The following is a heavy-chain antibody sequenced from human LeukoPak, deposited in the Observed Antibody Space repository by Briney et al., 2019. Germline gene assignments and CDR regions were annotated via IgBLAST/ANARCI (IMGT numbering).Heavy chain of an antibody. CDR2: TYYRSKWYN. V-gene: IGHV6-1*01. J-gene: IGHJ4*02. D-gene: IGHD6-19*01. CDR3: ARSRSVAGTEEGFDY. Sequence: PSQTLSLTCAIFGDSVSSNSAAWNWIRQSPSRGLEWLGRTYYRSKWYNDYAVSVKSRITINRDSSKKQFSLQLNSVTPEDTAVYYCARSRSVAGTEEGFDYWGQGILVTVSS. CDR1: GDSVSSNSAA.